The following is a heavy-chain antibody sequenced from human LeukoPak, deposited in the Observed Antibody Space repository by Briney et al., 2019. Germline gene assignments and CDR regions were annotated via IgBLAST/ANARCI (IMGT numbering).Heavy chain of an antibody. V-gene: IGHV3-7*03. J-gene: IGHJ4*02. CDR3: AKDKGIAAAGYFDY. Sequence: GGSLRLSCAASGFTFSGYWMTWVRQAPGKGLEWVANIKEDGSQKNYADSVKGRFTISRDNAKSSLYLQMNSLRAEDTALYYCAKDKGIAAAGYFDYWGQGTLVTVSS. CDR1: GFTFSGYW. CDR2: IKEDGSQK. D-gene: IGHD6-13*01.